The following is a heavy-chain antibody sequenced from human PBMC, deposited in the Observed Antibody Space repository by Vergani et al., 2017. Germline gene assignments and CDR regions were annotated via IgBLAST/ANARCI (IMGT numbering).Heavy chain of an antibody. V-gene: IGHV1-69*02. CDR2: IIPILGIA. J-gene: IGHJ4*02. CDR1: GGTFSSYT. CDR3: ARVGTYYYDSSGFFDY. D-gene: IGHD3-22*01. Sequence: QVQLVQSGAEVKKPGSSVKVSCKASGGTFSSYTISWVRQAPGQGLEWMGRIIPILGIANYAQKFQGRVTITADKSTSTAYMELSSLRSEDTAVYYCARVGTYYYDSSGFFDYWGQGTLVTVSS.